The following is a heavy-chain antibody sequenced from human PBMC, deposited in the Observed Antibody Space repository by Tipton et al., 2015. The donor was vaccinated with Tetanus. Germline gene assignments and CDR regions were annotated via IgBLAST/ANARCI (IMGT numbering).Heavy chain of an antibody. D-gene: IGHD3/OR15-3a*01. CDR3: AMDRGPTFDP. J-gene: IGHJ5*02. V-gene: IGHV4-61*01. CDR1: GGSVSSGSYY. CDR2: IYYSGST. Sequence: VKPSETLSLTCTVSGGSVSSGSYYWSWIRQPPGKGLEWIGYIYYSGSTNYNPSLKSRVTISVDTSKNQFSLKLSSVTAADTAVYYCAMDRGPTFDPWGQGTLVTVSS.